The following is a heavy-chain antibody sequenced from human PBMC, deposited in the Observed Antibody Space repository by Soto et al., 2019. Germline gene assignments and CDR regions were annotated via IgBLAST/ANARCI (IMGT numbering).Heavy chain of an antibody. CDR3: ARVRFQWGPDAFDI. D-gene: IGHD7-27*01. CDR1: GFTFSSYG. J-gene: IGHJ3*02. CDR2: IWYDGSNK. V-gene: IGHV3-33*01. Sequence: PGGSLRLSCAASGFTFSSYGMHWVRQAPGKGLEWVAVIWYDGSNKYYADSVKGRFTISRDNSKNTLYLQMNSLRAEDTAVYYCARVRFQWGPDAFDIWGQGTMVTVSS.